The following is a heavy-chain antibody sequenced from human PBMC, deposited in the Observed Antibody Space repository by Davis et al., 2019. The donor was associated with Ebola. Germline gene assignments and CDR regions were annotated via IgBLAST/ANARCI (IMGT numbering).Heavy chain of an antibody. CDR3: ARYEKYCSGSGCYSGVDY. V-gene: IGHV4-31*03. Sequence: SETLSLTCTVSGGSISSGDYFWSWIRQHPGEGLEWIGYIYYSGSTYYNPSLKSRVSISVDTSKNQFSLELSSVTAADTAVYYCARYEKYCSGSGCYSGVDYWGQGTLVTVSS. CDR1: GGSISSGDYF. D-gene: IGHD2-15*01. CDR2: IYYSGST. J-gene: IGHJ4*02.